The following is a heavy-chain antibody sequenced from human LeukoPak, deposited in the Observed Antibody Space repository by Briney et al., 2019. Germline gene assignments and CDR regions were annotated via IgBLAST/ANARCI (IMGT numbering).Heavy chain of an antibody. D-gene: IGHD6-19*01. CDR2: IYPGDSDT. J-gene: IGHJ4*02. Sequence: GESLKISCKGSGYSFTSHWIGWVRQMPGKGLEWMGIIYPGDSDTRYSPSFQGQVTILADKSISTAYLQWSSLKASDTAMYYCARLGWGSSGWYYFDYWGQGTLVTVSS. CDR3: ARLGWGSSGWYYFDY. CDR1: GYSFTSHW. V-gene: IGHV5-51*01.